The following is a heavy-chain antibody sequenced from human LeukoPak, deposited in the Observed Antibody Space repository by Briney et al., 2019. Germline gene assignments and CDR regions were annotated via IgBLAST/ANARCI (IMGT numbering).Heavy chain of an antibody. Sequence: PSQTLSLTCTVSGGSISSGSYYWSWIRQPAGKGLEWIGRIYTSGSTNYNPSLKSRVTISVDTSKNQFSLKLSSVTAADTAVYYCARDQDDFGAYYYYYGMDVWGQGTTVTVSS. V-gene: IGHV4-61*02. D-gene: IGHD3-3*01. J-gene: IGHJ6*02. CDR1: GGSISSGSYY. CDR2: IYTSGST. CDR3: ARDQDDFGAYYYYYGMDV.